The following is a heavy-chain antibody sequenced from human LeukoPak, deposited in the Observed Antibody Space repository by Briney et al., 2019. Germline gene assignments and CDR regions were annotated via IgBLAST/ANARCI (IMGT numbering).Heavy chain of an antibody. CDR1: GGSISSSSYY. CDR3: ASHYYGMDV. V-gene: IGHV4-39*01. J-gene: IGHJ6*02. CDR2: IYYSGST. Sequence: TETLSLTCTVSGGSISSSSYYWGWIRQPPGKGLEWIGSIYYSGSTYYNPSLKSRVTISADTSKNQFSLKVRSVTAADTAVHYCASHYYGMDVWGQGTTVTVSS.